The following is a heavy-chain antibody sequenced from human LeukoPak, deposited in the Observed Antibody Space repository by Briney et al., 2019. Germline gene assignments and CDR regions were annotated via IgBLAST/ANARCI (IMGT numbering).Heavy chain of an antibody. D-gene: IGHD2-21*01. CDR2: ISGSGGST. Sequence: GGSLRLSCAASGLTFSTYGMAWVRQAPGKGLEWVSAISGSGGSTYYADSVKGRFTISRDNSKNTLYLQMNSLRAEDTAVYYCAAISSYYYMDVWGKGTTVTISS. CDR1: GLTFSTYG. CDR3: AAISSYYYMDV. V-gene: IGHV3-23*01. J-gene: IGHJ6*03.